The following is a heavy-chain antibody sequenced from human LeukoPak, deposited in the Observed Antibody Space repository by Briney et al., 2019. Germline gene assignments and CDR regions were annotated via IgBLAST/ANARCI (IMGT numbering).Heavy chain of an antibody. J-gene: IGHJ4*02. CDR1: GFTFSSHG. CDR3: AKDPLGY. V-gene: IGHV3-30*18. Sequence: GGSLRLSCGASGFTFSSHGMQWVRQAPGKGLEWVAVISYDGSNKYYADSVKGRFTISRDNSKSTLYLQMVGLRAEDTAVYYCAKDPLGYWGQGTLVTVSS. CDR2: ISYDGSNK.